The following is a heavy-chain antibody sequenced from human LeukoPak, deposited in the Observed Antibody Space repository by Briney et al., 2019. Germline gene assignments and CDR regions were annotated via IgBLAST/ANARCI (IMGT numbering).Heavy chain of an antibody. D-gene: IGHD3-9*01. J-gene: IGHJ6*03. V-gene: IGHV1-69*05. Sequence: SVKVSCKASGGTFSSYAISWVRQAPGQGLEWMGGIIPIFGAANYAQKFQGRVTITTDESTSTAYMELSSLRSEDTAVYYCARGARVLRYFEICYYYMDVWGKGTTVTVSS. CDR3: ARGARVLRYFEICYYYMDV. CDR2: IIPIFGAA. CDR1: GGTFSSYA.